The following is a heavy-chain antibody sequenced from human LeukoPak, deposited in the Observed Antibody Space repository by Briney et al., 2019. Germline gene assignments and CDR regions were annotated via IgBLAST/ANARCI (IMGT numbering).Heavy chain of an antibody. D-gene: IGHD6-13*01. Sequence: SETLSLTCTVSGGSISSYYCSWIRQPPGKGLEWIGYIYYSGCTNYNPSLKSRVTISVDTSKNQFSLKLSSVTAADTAVYYCARGLAAAGTLVFGLWGQGTLVTVSS. CDR3: ARGLAAAGTLVFGL. V-gene: IGHV4-59*01. CDR2: IYYSGCT. CDR1: GGSISSYY. J-gene: IGHJ5*02.